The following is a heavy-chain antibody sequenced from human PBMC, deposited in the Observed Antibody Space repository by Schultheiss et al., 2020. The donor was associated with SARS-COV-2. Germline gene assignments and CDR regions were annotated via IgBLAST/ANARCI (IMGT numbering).Heavy chain of an antibody. D-gene: IGHD5-18*01. Sequence: SETLSLTCTVSGGSISSYYWSWIRQPPGKGLEWIGYIYYSGSTNYNPSLKSRVTISVDTSKNQFSLKLSSVTAADTAVYYCAREAAMVPHEDHWGQGTLVTVSS. CDR2: IYYSGST. CDR1: GGSISSYY. J-gene: IGHJ4*02. CDR3: AREAAMVPHEDH. V-gene: IGHV4-59*01.